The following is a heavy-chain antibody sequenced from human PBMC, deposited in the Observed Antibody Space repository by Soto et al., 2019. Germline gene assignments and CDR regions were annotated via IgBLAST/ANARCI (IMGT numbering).Heavy chain of an antibody. CDR3: AREVAADGTFREDVFDI. Sequence: SGVRQAPGKGLEWIGEIYHSGSTNYNPSLKSRVTMTADESTITAYLELSSLKQDDTAVYYCAREVAADGTFREDVFDIWGQGTLVTVSS. D-gene: IGHD6-13*01. V-gene: IGHV4-4*02. CDR2: IYHSGST. J-gene: IGHJ3*02.